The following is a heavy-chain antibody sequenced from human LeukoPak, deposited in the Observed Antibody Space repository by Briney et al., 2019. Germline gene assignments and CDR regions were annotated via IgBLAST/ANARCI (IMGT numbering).Heavy chain of an antibody. Sequence: SGGSLRLSCAPSGLSFSSYTIHWVRQAPGKGLEWVSYISSSGSTIYYADSVKGRFTISRDNAKNSLYLQMNSLRAEDTAVYYCARNAGLDSPYYGMDVWGQGTTVTVSS. D-gene: IGHD3/OR15-3a*01. CDR3: ARNAGLDSPYYGMDV. CDR1: GLSFSSYT. CDR2: ISSSGSTI. J-gene: IGHJ6*02. V-gene: IGHV3-48*04.